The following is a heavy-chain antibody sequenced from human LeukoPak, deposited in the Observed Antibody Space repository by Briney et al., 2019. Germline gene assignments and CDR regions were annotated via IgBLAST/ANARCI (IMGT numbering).Heavy chain of an antibody. D-gene: IGHD3-10*01. CDR3: TKSDGYGLIRI. Sequence: SETLSLTCSVTGDSIIGYYWGWIRQPPGKGLEWIGNIYYTGNTYYNSSLKSRVTISLDTSKNQFSLKVISMTAADTAAYYCTKSDGYGLIRICGRGTMVTVSS. CDR1: GDSIIGYY. V-gene: IGHV4-39*07. CDR2: IYYTGNT. J-gene: IGHJ3*02.